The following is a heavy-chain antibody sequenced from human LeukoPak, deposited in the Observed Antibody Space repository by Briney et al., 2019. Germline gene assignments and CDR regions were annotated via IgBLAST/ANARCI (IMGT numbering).Heavy chain of an antibody. CDR2: ISGSGGST. J-gene: IGHJ4*02. V-gene: IGHV3-23*01. CDR1: GFTFSSYA. Sequence: GGSLRLSCAASGFTFSSYAMSWVRQAPGKGLEWVSAISGSGGSTYYADSVKGRFTISRDNSKNTPYLQMNSLRAEDTAVYYCAKVVGQQLVPYYWGQGTLVAASS. CDR3: AKVVGQQLVPYY. D-gene: IGHD6-13*01.